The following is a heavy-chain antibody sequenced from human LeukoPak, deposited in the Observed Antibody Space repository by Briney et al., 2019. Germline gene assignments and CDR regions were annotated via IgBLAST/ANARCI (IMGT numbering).Heavy chain of an antibody. D-gene: IGHD3-9*01. CDR3: ARDQELTGYDY. J-gene: IGHJ4*02. Sequence: GGSLRLSCAASGFTFSSYAMHWVRQAPGKGLEWVAVISYDGSNKYYADSVKGRFTISRDNSKNTLYLQMNSLRAEDTAVYYCARDQELTGYDYWGQGTLVTVSS. CDR1: GFTFSSYA. V-gene: IGHV3-30-3*01. CDR2: ISYDGSNK.